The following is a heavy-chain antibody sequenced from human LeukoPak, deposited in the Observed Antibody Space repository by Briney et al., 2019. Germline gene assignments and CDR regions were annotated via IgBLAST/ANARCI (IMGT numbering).Heavy chain of an antibody. CDR2: IYYSGNT. Sequence: PSETLSLTCTVSGDSISTSNSYWGWIRQPPGKGLEWIGSIYYSGNTYYNPSLKSRVTMSVDTSKNQFSLKLSSVTAADTAVYYCARAPFKPDYYYYMDVWGKGTTVTISS. CDR1: GDSISTSNSY. J-gene: IGHJ6*03. CDR3: ARAPFKPDYYYYMDV. V-gene: IGHV4-39*07.